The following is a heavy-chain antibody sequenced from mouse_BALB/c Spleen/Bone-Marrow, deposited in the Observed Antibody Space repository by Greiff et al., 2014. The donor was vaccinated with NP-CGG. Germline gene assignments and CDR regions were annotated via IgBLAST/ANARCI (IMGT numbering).Heavy chain of an antibody. D-gene: IGHD4-1*01. CDR3: TRGRTWDFDY. CDR1: GYTFTTYY. V-gene: IGHV1S81*02. Sequence: SWAELVKPGTSVKLSCKASGYTFTTYYMYWVKQRPGQGLEWIGEINPNNGGTNFKEKFKSKATLTVDKSSSTAYMQLSSLTSEDSAVYYCTRGRTWDFDYWGQGTTLTVSS. J-gene: IGHJ2*01. CDR2: INPNNGGT.